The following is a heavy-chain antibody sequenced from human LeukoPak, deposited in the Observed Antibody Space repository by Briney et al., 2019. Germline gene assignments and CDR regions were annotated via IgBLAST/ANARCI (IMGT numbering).Heavy chain of an antibody. CDR3: AATYSGNWEFDY. CDR1: GFTFDDYA. V-gene: IGHV3-20*04. J-gene: IGHJ4*02. D-gene: IGHD1-26*01. Sequence: GGSLRLSCAASGFTFDDYAMSWVRQAPGKGLEWVSGINWNGDNTGSADSVKGRFTISRDNAKNSLYLEMNSLRAEDTALYYCAATYSGNWEFDYWGQGTLVTVSS. CDR2: INWNGDNT.